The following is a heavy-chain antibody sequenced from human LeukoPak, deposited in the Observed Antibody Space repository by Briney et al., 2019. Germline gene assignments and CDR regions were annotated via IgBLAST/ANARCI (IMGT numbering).Heavy chain of an antibody. J-gene: IGHJ4*02. D-gene: IGHD2-2*02. Sequence: SETLSLTCTVSGGSISSGSYYWSWIRQPAGKGLEWIGRIYTSGSTNYNPSLKSRVTISVDTSKNQFSLKLSSVTAADTAVYYCARDDCSSTSCYTWWGQGTLVTVPS. CDR1: GGSISSGSYY. CDR2: IYTSGST. V-gene: IGHV4-61*02. CDR3: ARDDCSSTSCYTW.